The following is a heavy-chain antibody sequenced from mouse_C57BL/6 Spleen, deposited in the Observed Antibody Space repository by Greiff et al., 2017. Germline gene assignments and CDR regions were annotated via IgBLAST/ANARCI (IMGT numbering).Heavy chain of an antibody. CDR1: GYTFTSYW. CDR2: IDPSDSYT. Sequence: QVQLQQPGAELVMPGASVKLSCKASGYTFTSYWMHWVKQRPGQGLEWIGEIDPSDSYTNYNQKFKGKSTLTVDKSSSTAYMQLSSLTSEDSAVYYCARVYQERAWLAYWGQGTLVTVSA. CDR3: ARVYQERAWLAY. J-gene: IGHJ3*01. V-gene: IGHV1-69*01. D-gene: IGHD2-1*01.